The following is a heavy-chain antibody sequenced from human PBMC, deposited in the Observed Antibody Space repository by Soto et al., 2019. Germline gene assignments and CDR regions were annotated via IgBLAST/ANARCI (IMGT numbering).Heavy chain of an antibody. CDR1: GGSVSSGSYY. V-gene: IGHV4-61*01. CDR2: IYYSGST. Sequence: QVQLQESGPGLVKPSETLSLTCTVSGGSVSSGSYYWSWIRQPPGKGLEWIGYIYYSGSTNYNPSLKIRVTISVDTSKNQFSLKLSAVTAADTAVYYCARQTQRYCSSTSCVSWFDPWGQGTLVTVSS. J-gene: IGHJ5*02. CDR3: ARQTQRYCSSTSCVSWFDP. D-gene: IGHD2-2*01.